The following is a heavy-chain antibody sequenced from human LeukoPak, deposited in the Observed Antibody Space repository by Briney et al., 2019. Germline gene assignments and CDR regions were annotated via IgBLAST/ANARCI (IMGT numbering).Heavy chain of an antibody. V-gene: IGHV3-33*01. CDR3: AGVRATTRGAFDI. Sequence: PGGSLRLSCTASGFTFSSYGMHWVRQAPGKGLEWVAVIWYDGSTKYYAASVKGRFTISRDNSKNTLYLQMNSLRAEDTAVYYCAGVRATTRGAFDIWGQGTMVTVSS. D-gene: IGHD1-26*01. J-gene: IGHJ3*02. CDR1: GFTFSSYG. CDR2: IWYDGSTK.